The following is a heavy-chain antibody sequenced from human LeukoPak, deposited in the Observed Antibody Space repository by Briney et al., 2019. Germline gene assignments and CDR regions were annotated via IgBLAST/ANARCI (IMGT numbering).Heavy chain of an antibody. Sequence: GGSLRLSCAASGFTFSSYSMNWVRQAPGKGLEWVSSISSSSSYIYYADLVKGRFTISRDNAKNSLYLQMNSLRAEDTAVYYCARVQSGAADAFDIWGQGTMVTVSS. CDR2: ISSSSSYI. CDR3: ARVQSGAADAFDI. CDR1: GFTFSSYS. J-gene: IGHJ3*02. D-gene: IGHD6-13*01. V-gene: IGHV3-21*01.